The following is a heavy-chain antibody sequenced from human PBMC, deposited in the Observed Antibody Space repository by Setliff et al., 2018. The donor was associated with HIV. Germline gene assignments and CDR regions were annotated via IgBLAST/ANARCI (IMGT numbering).Heavy chain of an antibody. CDR3: AKGTIPRAFGWFDP. V-gene: IGHV3-23*01. J-gene: IGHJ5*02. CDR2: ISGDGGST. CDR1: GFTFISYG. D-gene: IGHD3-10*01. Sequence: GGSLRLSCAASGFTFISYGMSWVRQAPGKGLEWVSAISGDGGSTLYADSVNGRFTISRDNFKNTLFLQMNSLRLEDTAIYYCAKGTIPRAFGWFDPWGQGTRVTVS.